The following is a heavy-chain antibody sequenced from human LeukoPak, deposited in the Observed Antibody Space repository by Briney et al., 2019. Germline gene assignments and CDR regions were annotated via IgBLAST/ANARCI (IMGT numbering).Heavy chain of an antibody. CDR1: GYTFTGYY. CDR2: INPNSGST. D-gene: IGHD1-26*01. V-gene: IGHV1-2*02. J-gene: IGHJ5*02. Sequence: ASVKVSCKASGYTFTGYYMHWVRQAPGQGFEWMGWINPNSGSTTYAQKFQGRVTMTRDMSTRTVYMELSSLRSEDTAVYYCARGGSFGGLAFDPWGQGTLVTVSS. CDR3: ARGGSFGGLAFDP.